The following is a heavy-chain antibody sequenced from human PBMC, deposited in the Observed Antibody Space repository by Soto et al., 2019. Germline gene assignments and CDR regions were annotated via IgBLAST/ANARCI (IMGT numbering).Heavy chain of an antibody. J-gene: IGHJ4*02. Sequence: VLLLESGGRLVQPGGSLRLSCVASGFTFSSYSMSCVRQAPGKGLEWVSGFGSRGVDGTTHYADSVTGRFTISRDNCQHRLFQRMTGLRAEDTAIYYSARNHNAGPGGQYCDYWGLGTLFTFAS. V-gene: IGHV3-23*01. CDR2: FGSRGVDGTT. CDR1: GFTFSSYS. D-gene: IGHD3-10*01. CDR3: ARNHNAGPGGQYCDY.